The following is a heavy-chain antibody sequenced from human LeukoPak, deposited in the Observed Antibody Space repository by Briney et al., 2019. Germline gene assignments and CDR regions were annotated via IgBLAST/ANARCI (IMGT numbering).Heavy chain of an antibody. Sequence: PGGSLRLSCAASGFTFSIAWMSWVRQAPGKGLEWVGRIKSKTDGGTTDYAAPVKGRFTISRDDSKNTLYLQMNSLKTEDTAVYYCTTGIWVGYSNYEYDLIQSVDAFDIWGQGTMVTVSS. D-gene: IGHD4-11*01. CDR1: GFTFSIAW. CDR3: TTGIWVGYSNYEYDLIQSVDAFDI. J-gene: IGHJ3*02. V-gene: IGHV3-15*01. CDR2: IKSKTDGGTT.